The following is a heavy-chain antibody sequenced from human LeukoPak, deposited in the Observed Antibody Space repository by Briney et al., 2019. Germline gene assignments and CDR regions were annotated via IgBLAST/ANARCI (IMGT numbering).Heavy chain of an antibody. J-gene: IGHJ4*02. D-gene: IGHD6-19*01. V-gene: IGHV3-15*01. CDR3: TTDGIAVAGHF. CDR2: IKSKTDGGTT. CDR1: GFSFNQAW. Sequence: GGSLRLSCAVSGFSFNQAWMSWVRQAPGKELEWVGRIKSKTDGGTTDYAAPVKGRFTISRDDSKNTVYVEMNSLKAEDTAAYYCTTDGIAVAGHFWGQGTLVTVSS.